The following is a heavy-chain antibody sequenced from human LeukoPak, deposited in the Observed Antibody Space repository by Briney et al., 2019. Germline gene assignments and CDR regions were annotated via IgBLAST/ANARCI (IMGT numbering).Heavy chain of an antibody. CDR1: GGSISSGGYS. V-gene: IGHV4-30-4*07. CDR3: ARNNWNDPYNWFDP. D-gene: IGHD1-1*01. J-gene: IGHJ5*02. CDR2: IYYSGST. Sequence: SETLSLTCAVSGGSISSGGYSWSGIRQPPGKGLEWIGYIYYSGSTYYNPSLKSRVTISVDTSKNQFSLKLSSVTAADTAVYYCARNNWNDPYNWFDPWGQGTLVTVSS.